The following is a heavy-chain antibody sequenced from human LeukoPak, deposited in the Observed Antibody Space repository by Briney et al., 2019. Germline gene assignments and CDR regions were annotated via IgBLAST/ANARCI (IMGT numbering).Heavy chain of an antibody. J-gene: IGHJ4*02. CDR3: ARRGRNSSGWQDYL. D-gene: IGHD6-25*01. Sequence: SETLSLTCTVSGGSISSYYWSWLRQPPGKGMEWIANIYHTGSTNYNPSLSSRVTISIDTAKNQFSLKLTSVTAADTAVYYCARRGRNSSGWQDYLWGQGTLVTVSS. CDR2: IYHTGST. CDR1: GGSISSYY. V-gene: IGHV4-59*01.